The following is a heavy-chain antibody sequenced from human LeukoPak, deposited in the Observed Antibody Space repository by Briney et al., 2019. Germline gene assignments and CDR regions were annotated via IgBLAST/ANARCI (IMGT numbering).Heavy chain of an antibody. D-gene: IGHD6-19*01. CDR3: AREAGYSSGWYDY. CDR1: GGSISSYY. V-gene: IGHV4-59*01. Sequence: NPSETLSLTCTVSGGSISSYYWSWIRQPPGKGLEWIGYIYYSGSTNYNPSLKSRVTISVDTSKNQFSLKLSSVTAADTAVYYCAREAGYSSGWYDYWGQGTLVTVSS. J-gene: IGHJ4*02. CDR2: IYYSGST.